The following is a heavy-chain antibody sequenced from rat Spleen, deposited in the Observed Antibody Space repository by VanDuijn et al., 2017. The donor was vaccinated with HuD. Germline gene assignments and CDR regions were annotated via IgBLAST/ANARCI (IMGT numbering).Heavy chain of an antibody. CDR1: GFTFSDYA. V-gene: IGHV5-17*01. CDR3: TRDEITIAAISDY. D-gene: IGHD1-2*01. Sequence: EVQLVESGGGLVQPGRSLKFSCAASGFTFSDYAMAWVRQAPKKGLEWVASITNSGGSTYYRDSVKGRFTISRDNAKSTLYLQMDSLRSEDTATYYCTRDEITIAAISDYWGQGVMVTVSS. CDR2: ITNSGGST. J-gene: IGHJ2*01.